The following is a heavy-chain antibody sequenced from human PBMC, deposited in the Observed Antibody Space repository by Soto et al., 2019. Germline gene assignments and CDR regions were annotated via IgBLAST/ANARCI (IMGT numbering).Heavy chain of an antibody. J-gene: IGHJ4*02. CDR1: GYTFTSYG. CDR2: ISADNGNT. CDR3: GRGRGLYALDY. V-gene: IGHV1-18*01. Sequence: QVQLVQSGAEVKKPGASVKVSCKASGYTFTSYGISRVRQAPGQGLEWMGWISADNGNTNYAQKLQGRVTMTTDTSTRAASRELRSLRSDDTSVYYCGRGRGLYALDYWGQGALVTVSS. D-gene: IGHD3-10*01.